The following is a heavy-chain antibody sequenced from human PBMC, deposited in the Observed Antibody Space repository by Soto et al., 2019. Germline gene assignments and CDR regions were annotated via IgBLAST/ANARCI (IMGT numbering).Heavy chain of an antibody. CDR3: ARVFWYSGTYWEFDY. CDR2: IYYDGNT. V-gene: IGHV4-39*01. J-gene: IGHJ4*01. Sequence: PSETLSLTCTASGDSITSSSHYWGWIRQPPGKGLECIANIYYDGNTYYNPSLKSRVAISLDASKNQFSLRLNSVTAADTAVYYCARVFWYSGTYWEFDYWGHGTLVTVAS. CDR1: GDSITSSSHY. D-gene: IGHD1-26*01.